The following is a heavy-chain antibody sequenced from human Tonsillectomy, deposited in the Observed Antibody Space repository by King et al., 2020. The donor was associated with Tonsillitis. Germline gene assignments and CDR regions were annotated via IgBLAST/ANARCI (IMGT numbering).Heavy chain of an antibody. V-gene: IGHV4-59*01. CDR2: FYNNGRT. Sequence: VQLQESGPGLVKPSETLSLTCTVSGGSISSYHWSWIRQSPGKGLEWIGFFYNNGRTNSNPSLKGRVTIAGDTAKNQFSLNLSSVTAADTAVYYCAGTRSSAFYLDYWGQGTLVTVSS. CDR1: GGSISSYH. CDR3: AGTRSSAFYLDY. J-gene: IGHJ4*02. D-gene: IGHD6-13*01.